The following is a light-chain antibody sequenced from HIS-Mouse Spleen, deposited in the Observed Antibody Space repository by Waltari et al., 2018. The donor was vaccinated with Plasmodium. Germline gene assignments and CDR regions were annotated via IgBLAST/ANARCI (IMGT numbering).Light chain of an antibody. V-gene: IGLV3-10*01. J-gene: IGLJ3*02. Sequence: SSNLPHHPPLSVSPGQTPRIPCSGDALPKKNAYWSQQKEGQAPVLVIYEDSKRPSGIPGRFSGSSSGTMATLTISGAQVEDEADYYWYSTDSSGNHRVFGGGTKLTVL. CDR3: YSTDSSGNHRV. CDR2: EDS. CDR1: ALPKKN.